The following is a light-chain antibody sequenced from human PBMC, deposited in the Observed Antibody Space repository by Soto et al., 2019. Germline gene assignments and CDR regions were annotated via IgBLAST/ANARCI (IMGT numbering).Light chain of an antibody. Sequence: EIVMTQSPATLSVSPGERATLSCRASQSISNNLGWYQQKPGQAPRLLIYAASTRATGIPARFSGSGSGTEFTITISSLQSEDFAVYYCQQDNNWHLTVGGGTKVEI. CDR3: QQDNNWHLT. CDR2: AAS. V-gene: IGKV3-15*01. J-gene: IGKJ4*01. CDR1: QSISNN.